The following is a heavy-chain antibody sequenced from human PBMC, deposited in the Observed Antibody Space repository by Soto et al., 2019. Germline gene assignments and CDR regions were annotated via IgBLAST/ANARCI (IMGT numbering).Heavy chain of an antibody. Sequence: ETLSLTCTVSGGSISSSSYYWGWIRQPPGKGLEWIGSTFYSVSTYYNPSLKSRVTISVDTSKNQFSLKLSSVTAADTAVYYCAMGPGDFWSSYYSWFDPWGQGTLVTVSS. J-gene: IGHJ5*02. CDR1: GGSISSSSYY. D-gene: IGHD3-3*01. CDR3: AMGPGDFWSSYYSWFDP. V-gene: IGHV4-39*07. CDR2: TFYSVST.